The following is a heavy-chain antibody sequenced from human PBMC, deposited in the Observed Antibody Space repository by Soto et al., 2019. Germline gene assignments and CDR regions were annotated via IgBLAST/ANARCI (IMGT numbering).Heavy chain of an antibody. J-gene: IGHJ3*02. V-gene: IGHV1-3*01. Sequence: ASVKVSCKATGYTFSAYTMNWVRQAPGQSLEWMGWINAGSGNTKYSQNFQGRVSITRDTSASTVYMELTGLTSEDTAVYYCARDTETLGPRANDALDIWGQGTMVTV. D-gene: IGHD3-3*02. CDR3: ARDTETLGPRANDALDI. CDR2: INAGSGNT. CDR1: GYTFSAYT.